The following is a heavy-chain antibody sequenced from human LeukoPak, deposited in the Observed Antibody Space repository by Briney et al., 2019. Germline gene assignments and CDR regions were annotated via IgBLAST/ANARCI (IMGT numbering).Heavy chain of an antibody. CDR3: ARASRALEDHSITIFTLDY. Sequence: ASVKVSCKASGYTFTSYYMHWVRQAPGQGLEWMGIINPSGGSTSYAQKFQGRVTMTRDMSTSTVYMELSSLRSEDTAVYYCARASRALEDHSITIFTLDYWGQGTLVTVSP. CDR2: INPSGGST. D-gene: IGHD3-3*01. J-gene: IGHJ4*02. CDR1: GYTFTSYY. V-gene: IGHV1-46*01.